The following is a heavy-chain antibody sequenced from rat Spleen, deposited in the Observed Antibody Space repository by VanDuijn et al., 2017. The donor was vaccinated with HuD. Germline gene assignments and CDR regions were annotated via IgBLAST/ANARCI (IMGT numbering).Heavy chain of an antibody. D-gene: IGHD1-9*01. CDR3: ARRHYGYTDYFDY. CDR2: ISPSGGNT. V-gene: IGHV5-19*01. J-gene: IGHJ2*01. CDR1: GFTFSNYG. Sequence: EVQLVESGGGLVQPGRSLKLSCAASGFTFSNYGTHWIRQAPTKGLEWVASISPSGGNTYYRDSVKGRFTISRDNAKSTLNLQMDSLRSEDTATYYCARRHYGYTDYFDYWGQGVMVTVSS.